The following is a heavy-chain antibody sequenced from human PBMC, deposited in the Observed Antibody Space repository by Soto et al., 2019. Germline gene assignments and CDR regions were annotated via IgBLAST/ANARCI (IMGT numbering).Heavy chain of an antibody. V-gene: IGHV3-48*01. D-gene: IGHD2-2*02. CDR1: GFTFSTYG. Sequence: PGGSLRLSCAASGFTFSTYGMNWVRQTPGKGLEWISFISSSAITIDYTDSVRGRFTISRDNDKRSLYLQMNGLRAEDTAVYYCARGFDRTSWYIDYGGQGSLVTVSS. J-gene: IGHJ4*02. CDR2: ISSSAITI. CDR3: ARGFDRTSWYIDY.